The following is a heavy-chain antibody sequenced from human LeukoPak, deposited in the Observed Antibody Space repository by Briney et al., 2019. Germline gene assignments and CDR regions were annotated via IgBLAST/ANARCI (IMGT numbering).Heavy chain of an antibody. Sequence: GGSLRLSCAASGFSVSRYYMTWVRQAPGKGLEWVSVIEDGGRTHYADSVKGRFTISRDNSKNTLYLQMNSLGADDTAVYYCAKGNWRYFDYWGQGTLVTVSS. CDR2: IEDGGRT. V-gene: IGHV3-53*01. CDR3: AKGNWRYFDY. D-gene: IGHD1-1*01. J-gene: IGHJ4*02. CDR1: GFSVSRYY.